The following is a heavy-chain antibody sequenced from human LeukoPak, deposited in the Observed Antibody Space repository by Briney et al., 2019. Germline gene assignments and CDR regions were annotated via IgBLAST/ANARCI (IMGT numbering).Heavy chain of an antibody. D-gene: IGHD1-26*01. J-gene: IGHJ3*02. CDR1: GFTFSSYW. CDR2: INRDGSST. V-gene: IGHV3-74*01. Sequence: PGGSLRLSCAASGFTFSSYWMHWVRQVPGKGLVWVSRINRDGSSTTYADSVTGRFTISRDNAKNTLYLQMNSLRVEDTAVYYCARGGSPPEALGDALDIWGQGTMVTVSS. CDR3: ARGGSPPEALGDALDI.